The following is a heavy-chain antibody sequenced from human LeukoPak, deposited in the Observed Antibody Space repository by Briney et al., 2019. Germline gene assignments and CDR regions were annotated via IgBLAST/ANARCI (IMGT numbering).Heavy chain of an antibody. Sequence: ASVKVSCKASGYIFTSYGISWVRQAPGHGLEWMGWISTYNGNTKYAQKVQGRVTLTTDTSTSTAYMELRSLRGDDTAIYYCARGRSAADDFDYWGQGTLVTVSS. CDR3: ARGRSAADDFDY. V-gene: IGHV1-18*01. D-gene: IGHD6-13*01. CDR2: ISTYNGNT. CDR1: GYIFTSYG. J-gene: IGHJ4*02.